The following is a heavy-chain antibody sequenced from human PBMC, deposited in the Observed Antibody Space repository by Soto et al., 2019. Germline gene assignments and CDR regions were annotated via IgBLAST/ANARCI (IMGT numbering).Heavy chain of an antibody. J-gene: IGHJ3*01. CDR3: AKYLVATEDSFDV. D-gene: IGHD5-12*01. Sequence: GGSLRLSCAASGFTFRNHWMSWVRQAPGKGLEWVANIKQDGSEKFYVDSVKGRFTISRDNAKNSLYLQMNSLRAEDTAVYYCAKYLVATEDSFDVWGQGTMVTVSS. CDR2: IKQDGSEK. V-gene: IGHV3-7*01. CDR1: GFTFRNHW.